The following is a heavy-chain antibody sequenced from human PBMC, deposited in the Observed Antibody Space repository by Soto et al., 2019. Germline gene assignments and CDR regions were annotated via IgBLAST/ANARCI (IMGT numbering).Heavy chain of an antibody. CDR1: GGSVTTNW. Sequence: QVHLQESDPGLVKPSGTLSLTCAVSGGSVTTNWWSCVRPPPGKGLEWIGEFYHSGTTNYNPSLWGRVTKSVDKYNNQFSLNLNSVTAADSAIYYCARHIAVSRTRGFDYWGQGNLVTVSS. CDR3: ARHIAVSRTRGFDY. CDR2: FYHSGTT. D-gene: IGHD6-19*01. J-gene: IGHJ4*02. V-gene: IGHV4-4*02.